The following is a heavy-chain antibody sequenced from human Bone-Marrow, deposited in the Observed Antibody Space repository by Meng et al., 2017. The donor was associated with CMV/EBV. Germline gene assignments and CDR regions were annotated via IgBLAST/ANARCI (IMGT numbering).Heavy chain of an antibody. CDR2: ISAYNGNT. V-gene: IGHV1-18*01. CDR3: ARGGGVYNWLPTGNWFDP. D-gene: IGHD1-20*01. Sequence: ASVKVSCKASGYTFTSYGISWVRQAPGQGLEWMGWISAYNGNTNYAQRLQGRVTITRNTSISTAYMELSRLRSEDTAVYYCARGGGVYNWLPTGNWFDPWGQGTLVTVSS. CDR1: GYTFTSYG. J-gene: IGHJ5*02.